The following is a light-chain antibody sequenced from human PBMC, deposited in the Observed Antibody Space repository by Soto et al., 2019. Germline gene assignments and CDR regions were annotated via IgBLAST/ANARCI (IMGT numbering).Light chain of an antibody. CDR3: QQYNNWLQYT. V-gene: IGKV3-15*01. CDR2: GAS. Sequence: EIVMTQSPATLSVSPGERATLSCRSSQSVSSNLAWYQQKPGQAPRLLIYGASTRATGIPGRFSGSGSGTEFTLTISSLQSEDFAVYYCQQYNNWLQYTFGQGTKLEIK. CDR1: QSVSSN. J-gene: IGKJ2*01.